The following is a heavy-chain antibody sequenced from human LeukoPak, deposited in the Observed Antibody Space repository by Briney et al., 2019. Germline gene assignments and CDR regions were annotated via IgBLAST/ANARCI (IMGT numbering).Heavy chain of an antibody. V-gene: IGHV3-30*18. Sequence: PGRSLRLSCAASGLTFSSYGMHWVRQAPGKGLEWVAVISYDGSNKYYADSVKGRFTISRDNSKNTLYLQMNSLRAEDTAVYYCAKQLGIAAAGTRSYFDYWGQGTLVTVSS. J-gene: IGHJ4*02. CDR2: ISYDGSNK. CDR3: AKQLGIAAAGTRSYFDY. CDR1: GLTFSSYG. D-gene: IGHD6-13*01.